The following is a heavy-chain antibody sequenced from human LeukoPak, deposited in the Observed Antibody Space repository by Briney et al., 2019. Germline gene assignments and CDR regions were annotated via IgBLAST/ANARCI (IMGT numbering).Heavy chain of an antibody. CDR2: INPNSGGT. J-gene: IGHJ4*02. CDR3: ARDGYSSSWTEIDY. CDR1: GYTFTGYY. V-gene: IGHV1-2*02. Sequence: ASVKVSCKASGYTFTGYYMHWVRQAPGQGLEWMGWINPNSGGTNYAQKFQGRVTMTRDTSISTAYMELSRLRSDDTAVYYCARDGYSSSWTEIDYWGQGTLVTVSS. D-gene: IGHD6-13*01.